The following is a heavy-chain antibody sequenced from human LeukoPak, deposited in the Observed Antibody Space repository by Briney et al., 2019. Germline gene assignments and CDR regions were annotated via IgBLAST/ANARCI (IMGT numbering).Heavy chain of an antibody. D-gene: IGHD3-22*01. CDR3: ARDRYDSSGRHDAFDI. V-gene: IGHV4-39*07. CDR1: GGSISSGSYY. J-gene: IGHJ3*02. CDR2: IYYSGST. Sequence: PSETLSLTCTVSGGSISSGSYYWSWIRQPAGKGLEWIGRIYYSGSTYYNPSLKSRVTISVDTSKNQFSLKLSSVTAADTAVYYCARDRYDSSGRHDAFDIWGQGTMVTVSS.